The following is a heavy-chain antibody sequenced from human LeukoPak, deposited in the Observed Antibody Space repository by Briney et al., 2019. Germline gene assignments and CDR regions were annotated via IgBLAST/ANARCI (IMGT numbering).Heavy chain of an antibody. J-gene: IGHJ6*02. CDR1: GYTFTGYY. CDR3: ARDQSSSSYEYYYGLDV. Sequence: ASVKVSCKASGYTFTGYYMHWVRQAPGQGLEWMGWINPNSGGTNYAQKFQGRVTMTRDTSISTAYMELSRLRSEDTAVYYCARDQSSSSYEYYYGLDVWGQGTTVTVSS. V-gene: IGHV1-2*02. CDR2: INPNSGGT. D-gene: IGHD2-2*01.